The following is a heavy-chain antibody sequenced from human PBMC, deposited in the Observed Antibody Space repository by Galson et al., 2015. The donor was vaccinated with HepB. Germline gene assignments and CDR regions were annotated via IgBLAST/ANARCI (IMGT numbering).Heavy chain of an antibody. CDR3: ARGEVWAYDFWSGFARNYYYMDV. CDR2: IKQDGSEK. J-gene: IGHJ6*03. V-gene: IGHV3-7*01. CDR1: GFTFSSYW. D-gene: IGHD3-3*01. Sequence: SLRLSCAASGFTFSSYWMSWVRQAPGKGLEWVANIKQDGSEKYYVDSVKGRFTISRDNAKNSLYLQMNSLRAEDTAVYYCARGEVWAYDFWSGFARNYYYMDVWGKGTTVTISS.